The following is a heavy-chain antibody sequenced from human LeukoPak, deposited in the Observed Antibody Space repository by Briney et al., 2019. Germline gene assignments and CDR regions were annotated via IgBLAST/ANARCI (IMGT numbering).Heavy chain of an antibody. D-gene: IGHD1-1*01. CDR1: GFTFSSYW. J-gene: IGHJ4*02. CDR3: VRTGGGDY. V-gene: IGHV3-74*01. Sequence: PGGSLRLSCAASGFTFSSYWMQWVRQGPGKGLVWVSRMNSDGSTTSYADSVKGRFTISRDNAKNTLYLEMNSLGVEDTAVYYCVRTGGGDYWGQGTLVSVSS. CDR2: MNSDGSTT.